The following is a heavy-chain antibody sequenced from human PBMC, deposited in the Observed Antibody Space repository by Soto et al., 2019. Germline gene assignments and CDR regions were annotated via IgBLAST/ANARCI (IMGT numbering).Heavy chain of an antibody. D-gene: IGHD3-10*01. Sequence: SETLSLTFAVSGGSISSCCYSWSWIRQPPGKGLEWIGYIYHSGSTYYNPSLKSRVTISVDRSKNQFSLKLSSVTAADTAVYYCARAHGSGWGAFDIWGQGTMVT. V-gene: IGHV4-30-2*01. J-gene: IGHJ3*02. CDR3: ARAHGSGWGAFDI. CDR2: IYHSGST. CDR1: GGSISSCCYS.